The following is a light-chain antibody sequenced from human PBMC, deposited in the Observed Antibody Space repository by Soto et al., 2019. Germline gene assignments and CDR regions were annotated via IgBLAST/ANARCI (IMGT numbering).Light chain of an antibody. Sequence: DIQMTQSPSTLSASVGDRVSITCRASQSISTYLAWYQQKPGRAPQALIYRASSLESGVPSRFIGSGSGTGFTLTISSLLPDDFATYYCQQYNEYPYTFGQGTKLEIK. CDR2: RAS. CDR3: QQYNEYPYT. V-gene: IGKV1-5*03. CDR1: QSISTY. J-gene: IGKJ2*01.